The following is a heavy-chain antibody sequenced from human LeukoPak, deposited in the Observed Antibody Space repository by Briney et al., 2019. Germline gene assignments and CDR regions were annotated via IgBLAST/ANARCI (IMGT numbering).Heavy chain of an antibody. CDR1: GFTFSIYA. CDR3: AKEHDYSNAAPEWGFDS. D-gene: IGHD3-3*01. CDR2: ISGSSSHT. J-gene: IGHJ4*02. Sequence: GGSLRLSCAASGFTFSIYAMSWVRQAPGKGLEWVSGISGSSSHTMDADSVRGRFTISRDNTRNTLYLHMNNVRAEDTALYYCAKEHDYSNAAPEWGFDSWGQGNRVTVSS. V-gene: IGHV3-23*01.